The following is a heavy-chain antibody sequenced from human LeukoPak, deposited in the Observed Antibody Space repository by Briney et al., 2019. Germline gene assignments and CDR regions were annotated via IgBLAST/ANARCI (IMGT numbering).Heavy chain of an antibody. CDR3: AIEEDTVTTYYYYYMDV. V-gene: IGHV3-11*01. CDR2: ISSSGSTI. Sequence: GGSLRLSCAASGLTFSDYYMSWIRQAPGKGLEWVSYISSSGSTIYYADSVKGRFTISRDNAKNSLYLQMNSLRAEDTAVYYCAIEEDTVTTYYYYYMDVWGKGTTVTVSS. J-gene: IGHJ6*03. CDR1: GLTFSDYY. D-gene: IGHD4-11*01.